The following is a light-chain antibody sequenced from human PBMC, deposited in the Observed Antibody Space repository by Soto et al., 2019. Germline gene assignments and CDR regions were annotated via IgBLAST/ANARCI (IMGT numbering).Light chain of an antibody. J-gene: IGLJ1*01. Sequence: QSALTQPPSASGTPGQRVTISCSGSSSNIGSNTVNWYQQLPGTAPKLLIYSNNQRPSGVPDRFSGSKSGTSASLAISGLQSEDDSDYYCAAWDDTLNGYVSGTVTK. CDR1: SSNIGSNT. V-gene: IGLV1-44*01. CDR3: AAWDDTLNGYV. CDR2: SNN.